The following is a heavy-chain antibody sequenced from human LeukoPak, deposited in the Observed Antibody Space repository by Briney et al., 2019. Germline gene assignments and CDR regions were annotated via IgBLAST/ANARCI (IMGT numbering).Heavy chain of an antibody. CDR2: IYYSGST. D-gene: IGHD6-13*01. Sequence: SETLSLTCTVSGGSISSSSYHWGWIRQPPGKGLEWIGSIYYSGSTNYNPSLKSRVTISVDTSKDQFSLKLSSVTAADTAVYYCARHGDAAAAPQPYWYYGMDVWGQGTTVTVSS. CDR3: ARHGDAAAAPQPYWYYGMDV. CDR1: GGSISSSSYH. V-gene: IGHV4-39*01. J-gene: IGHJ6*02.